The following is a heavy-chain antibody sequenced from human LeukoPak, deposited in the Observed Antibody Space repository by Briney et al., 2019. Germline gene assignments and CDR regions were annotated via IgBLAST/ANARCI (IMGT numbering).Heavy chain of an antibody. V-gene: IGHV3-33*08. CDR1: GFTFSSYG. CDR3: ARGRYCSSTSCSHNWFDP. Sequence: GGSLRLSCAASGFTFSSYGMHWVRQAPGKGLEWVAVIWYGGSNKYYADSVKGRFTISRDNSKNTLYLQMNSLRAEDTAVYYCARGRYCSSTSCSHNWFDPWGQGTLVTVSS. D-gene: IGHD2-2*01. CDR2: IWYGGSNK. J-gene: IGHJ5*02.